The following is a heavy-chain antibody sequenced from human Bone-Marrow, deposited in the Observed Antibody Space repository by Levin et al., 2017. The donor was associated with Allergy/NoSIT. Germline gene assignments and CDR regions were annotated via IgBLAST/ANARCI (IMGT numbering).Heavy chain of an antibody. CDR1: GFTFSIYS. CDR2: INAGNGET. D-gene: IGHD2-8*01. J-gene: IGHJ4*02. Sequence: ASVKVSCKASGFTFSIYSIHWLRQAPGQRLEWMGWINAGNGETKYSQNIQGRVTITADTSASTVYMELGSLTSEDTAVYFCARGTRYCHDGICTSAYWGQGTQVTVSS. CDR3: ARGTRYCHDGICTSAY. V-gene: IGHV1-3*01.